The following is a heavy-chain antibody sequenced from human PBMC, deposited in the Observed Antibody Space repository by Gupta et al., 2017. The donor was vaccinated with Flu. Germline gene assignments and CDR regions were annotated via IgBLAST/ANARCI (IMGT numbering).Heavy chain of an antibody. Sequence: QVQLVQSGAEVKKPGASVKVSCKASGYPFTSYGISRVPQAPGQGREWMGWISAYNSNTNYAQKLQGRVTMTTDTSTSTAYMELKSLRSDDTAVYYCARRMVRGGLFSYYFDYWGQGTLVTVSA. J-gene: IGHJ4*02. CDR2: ISAYNSNT. V-gene: IGHV1-18*01. CDR1: GYPFTSYG. CDR3: ARRMVRGGLFSYYFDY. D-gene: IGHD3-10*01.